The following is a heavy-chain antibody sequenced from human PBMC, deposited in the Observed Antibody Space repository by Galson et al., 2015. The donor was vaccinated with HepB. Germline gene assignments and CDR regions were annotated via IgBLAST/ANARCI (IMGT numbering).Heavy chain of an antibody. CDR2: IKKDGSEK. V-gene: IGHV3-7*01. J-gene: IGHJ4*02. CDR3: ARVVDGCSFDF. D-gene: IGHD5-24*01. CDR1: GFIFSSFW. Sequence: SLRLSCAASGFIFSSFWMTWVRQAPGKGLEWVANIKKDGSEKYYVDSVKGRFTISRDNAKNSLFLQMNGLRAEDTAVYYCARVVDGCSFDFWGQGTLVAVSS.